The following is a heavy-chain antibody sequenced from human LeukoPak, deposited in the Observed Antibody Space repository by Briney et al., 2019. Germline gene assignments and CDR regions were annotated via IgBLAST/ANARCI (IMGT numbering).Heavy chain of an antibody. D-gene: IGHD1-26*01. CDR1: GFTFSSYS. V-gene: IGHV3-21*01. CDR2: ISSSSSYI. J-gene: IGHJ4*02. Sequence: GGSLRLSCAASGFTFSSYSMNWVRQAPGKGLGWVSSISSSSSYIYYADSVKGRFTISRDNAKNSLYLQMNSLRAEDTAVYYCARVHRYSGSYPDYWGQGTLVTVSS. CDR3: ARVHRYSGSYPDY.